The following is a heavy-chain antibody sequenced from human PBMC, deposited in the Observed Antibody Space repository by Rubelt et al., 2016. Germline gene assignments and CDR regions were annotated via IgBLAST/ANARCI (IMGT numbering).Heavy chain of an antibody. CDR3: ASVQVVPAAIGDDAFDI. D-gene: IGHD2-2*01. CDR2: IYYSGST. CDR1: GGSISSYY. Sequence: QVQLQESGPGLVKPSETLSLTCTVSGGSISSYYWSWIRQPPGKGLEWIGYIYYSGSTNYNPSLKSRVTISVDTSKNQFSLKLSSVTAADTAVYYWASVQVVPAAIGDDAFDIWGQGTMVTVSS. V-gene: IGHV4-59*12. J-gene: IGHJ3*02.